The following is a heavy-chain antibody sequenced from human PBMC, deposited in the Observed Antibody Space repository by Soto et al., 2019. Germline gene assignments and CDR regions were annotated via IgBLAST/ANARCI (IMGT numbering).Heavy chain of an antibody. D-gene: IGHD3-22*01. J-gene: IGHJ4*02. CDR3: ARDPINYYDSSGKLDY. CDR2: ISGYNGNT. V-gene: IGHV1-18*01. Sequence: ASVKVSCKASGYTFTSYGISWVRQAPGQGLEWMGWISGYNGNTNYAQKLQGRVTMTTDTSTSTAYMELRSLRSDDTAVYYCARDPINYYDSSGKLDYWGQGTMVTVSS. CDR1: GYTFTSYG.